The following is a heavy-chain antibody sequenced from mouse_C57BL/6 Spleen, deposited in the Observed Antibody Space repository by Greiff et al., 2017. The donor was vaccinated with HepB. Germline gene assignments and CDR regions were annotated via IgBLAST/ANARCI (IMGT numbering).Heavy chain of an antibody. CDR1: GYAFSSSW. V-gene: IGHV1-82*01. D-gene: IGHD1-1*01. CDR3: ARDYYGSSYGFDY. CDR2: IYPGDGDT. J-gene: IGHJ2*01. Sequence: VKLQESGPELVKPGASVKISCKASGYAFSSSWMNWVKQRPGKGVEWIGRIYPGDGDTNYNGKFKGKATLTADKSSSTAYMQLSSLTSEDSAVYFCARDYYGSSYGFDYWGQGTTLTVSS.